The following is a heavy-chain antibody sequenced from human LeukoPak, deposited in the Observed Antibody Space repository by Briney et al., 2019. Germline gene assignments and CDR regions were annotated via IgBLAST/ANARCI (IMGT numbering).Heavy chain of an antibody. V-gene: IGHV1-2*02. D-gene: IGHD3-10*01. J-gene: IGHJ6*03. CDR3: AGDGILWFGEFYYYYYYMDV. Sequence: GASVKVSCKASGYTFTGYYMHWVRQAPGQGLEWMGWINPNSGGTNYAQKFQGRVTMTRDTSISTAYMELSRLRSDDTAVYYCAGDGILWFGEFYYYYYYMDVWGKGTTVTISS. CDR1: GYTFTGYY. CDR2: INPNSGGT.